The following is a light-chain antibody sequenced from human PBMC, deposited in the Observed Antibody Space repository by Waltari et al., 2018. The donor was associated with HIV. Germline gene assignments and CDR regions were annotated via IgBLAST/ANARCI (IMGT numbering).Light chain of an antibody. CDR1: DRDIGASDH. V-gene: IGLV2-14*01. CDR2: EVK. J-gene: IGLJ2*01. CDR3: ASFSRGLTLVV. Sequence: QSALTQPASVSGSPGQSITISCTGSDRDIGASDHVPCYPKDPDRAPRLLIYEVKKRRSGVSRRCSGAKSANTASLTISGLQLADEAEFYCASFSRGLTLVVFGGGTHVTVL.